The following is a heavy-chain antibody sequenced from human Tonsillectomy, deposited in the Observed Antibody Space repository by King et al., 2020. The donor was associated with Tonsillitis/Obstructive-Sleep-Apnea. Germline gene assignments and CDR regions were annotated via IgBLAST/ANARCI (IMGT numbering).Heavy chain of an antibody. CDR3: TIGGSRGSYSFDF. V-gene: IGHV3-49*04. J-gene: IGHJ3*01. CDR1: GFTFGDYG. Sequence: VQLVESGGGLVQPGRSLRLSCTASGFTFGDYGMSWVRQAPGKGLEWVAFIRSKAYGGTAEYAASVKGRFIISKDDSKSIDYMQMNSLKTEDTALYYCTIGGSRGSYSFDFWGQGTMVTVSS. D-gene: IGHD1-26*01. CDR2: IRSKAYGGTA.